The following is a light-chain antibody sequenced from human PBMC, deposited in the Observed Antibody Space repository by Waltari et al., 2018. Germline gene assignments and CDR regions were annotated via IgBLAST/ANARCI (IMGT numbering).Light chain of an antibody. CDR2: AAS. J-gene: IGKJ2*01. CDR1: QTIATF. Sequence: EIQLTQFPSSLSASVGARVTITCRASQTIATFLNWYQQKPGRAPKLLIYAASNLQSGVPSRFSGSGSVTEYTLTINSLQPEDFATYFCQQSYGTPPYTFGQGTRLEIK. CDR3: QQSYGTPPYT. V-gene: IGKV1-39*01.